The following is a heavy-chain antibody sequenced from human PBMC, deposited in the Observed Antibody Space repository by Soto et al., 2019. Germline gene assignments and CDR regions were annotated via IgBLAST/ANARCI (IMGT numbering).Heavy chain of an antibody. D-gene: IGHD3-16*01. Sequence: ASVKVSCKASGYTFTSYGISWVRQAPGQGLEWMGWISAYNGNTNYAQKLQGRVTMTTDTSTSTAYMELRSLRSDDTALYYCARKPIPEVRIFGGVTYNWFDPWGQGNLVIVS. V-gene: IGHV1-18*01. CDR1: GYTFTSYG. CDR3: ARKPIPEVRIFGGVTYNWFDP. CDR2: ISAYNGNT. J-gene: IGHJ5*02.